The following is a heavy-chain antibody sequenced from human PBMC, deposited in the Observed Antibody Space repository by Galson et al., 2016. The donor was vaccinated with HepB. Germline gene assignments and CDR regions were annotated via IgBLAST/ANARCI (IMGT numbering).Heavy chain of an antibody. D-gene: IGHD2-15*01. CDR3: ARRSGVAATDYYYYCSDI. CDR1: GSSFTSYW. CDR2: IDPSDSYT. Sequence: QSGAEVTKPGESLRISCKGSGSSFTSYWITWVRQMPGKGLEWMGTIDPSDSYTNYSPSFQGHVTISADKSISTAYLQWSSLKASDTAMYYCARRSGVAATDYYYYCSDIWGQGTTVTVSS. V-gene: IGHV5-10-1*01. J-gene: IGHJ6*02.